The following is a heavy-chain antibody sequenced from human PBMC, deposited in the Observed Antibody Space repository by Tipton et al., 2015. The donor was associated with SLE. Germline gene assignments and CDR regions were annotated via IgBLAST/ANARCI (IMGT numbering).Heavy chain of an antibody. V-gene: IGHV4-38-2*02. J-gene: IGHJ4*02. CDR2: IYHSGGT. Sequence: LRLSCTVSGYSISSGYYWGWIRQPPGKGLEWIGSIYHSGGTYYNPSLKSRVTISVDTSKNQFSLKLSSVTAADTAVYYCASGVEGGGFDYWGQGTLVTVSS. D-gene: IGHD1-1*01. CDR3: ASGVEGGGFDY. CDR1: GYSISSGYY.